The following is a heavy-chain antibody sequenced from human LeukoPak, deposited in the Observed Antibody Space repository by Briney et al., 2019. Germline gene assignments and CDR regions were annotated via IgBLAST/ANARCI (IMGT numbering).Heavy chain of an antibody. V-gene: IGHV1-69*05. D-gene: IGHD6-19*01. Sequence: GASVKASCKASGGTFSSYAISWVRQAPGQGLEWMGGIIPIFGTANYAQKFQGRVTMTTDTSTSTAYMELRSLRSDDTAVYYCARDQGIAVAGTLYYWGQGTLVTVSS. CDR3: ARDQGIAVAGTLYY. CDR2: IIPIFGTA. CDR1: GGTFSSYA. J-gene: IGHJ4*02.